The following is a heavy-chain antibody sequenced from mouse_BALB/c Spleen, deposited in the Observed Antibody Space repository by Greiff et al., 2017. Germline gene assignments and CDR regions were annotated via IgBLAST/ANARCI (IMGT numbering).Heavy chain of an antibody. CDR1: GFTFSSYA. CDR2: ISSGGSYT. CDR3: ASYGNYEGAMDY. V-gene: IGHV5-9-4*01. Sequence: EVQGVESGGGLVKPGGSLKLSCAASGFTFSSYAMSWVRQSPEKRLEWVAEISSGGSYTYYPDTVTGRFTISRDNAKNTLYLEMSSLRSEDTAMYYCASYGNYEGAMDYWGQGTSVTVSS. J-gene: IGHJ4*01. D-gene: IGHD2-1*01.